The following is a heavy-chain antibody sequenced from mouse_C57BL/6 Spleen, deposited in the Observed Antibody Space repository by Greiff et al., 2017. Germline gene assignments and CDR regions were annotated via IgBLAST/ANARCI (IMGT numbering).Heavy chain of an antibody. CDR1: GYTFTSYW. Sequence: QVQLQQPGAELVRPGSSVKLSCKASGYTFTSYWMDWVKQRPGQGLAWIGNIYPSESETHYNQKFKDKAPLTVDKASSTAYMQLSSLTSEDSAVDYCARELGRRYFDVWGTGTTVTVSS. CDR3: ARELGRRYFDV. CDR2: IYPSESET. D-gene: IGHD4-1*01. J-gene: IGHJ1*03. V-gene: IGHV1-61*01.